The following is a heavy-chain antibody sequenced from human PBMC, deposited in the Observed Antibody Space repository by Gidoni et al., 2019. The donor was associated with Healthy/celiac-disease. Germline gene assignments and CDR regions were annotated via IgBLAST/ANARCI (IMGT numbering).Heavy chain of an antibody. CDR1: GGSFSGYY. D-gene: IGHD1-7*01. J-gene: IGHJ4*02. CDR3: ARGIVVAGFWNYEHGTILDY. Sequence: QVQLQQWGAGLLKPSETLSLTCAVYGGSFSGYYWSWIRQPPGTGLEWIGEINHSGSTNYNPSLKSRVTISVDTSKNQFSLKLSSVTAADTAVYYCARGIVVAGFWNYEHGTILDYWGQGTLVTVSS. V-gene: IGHV4-34*01. CDR2: INHSGST.